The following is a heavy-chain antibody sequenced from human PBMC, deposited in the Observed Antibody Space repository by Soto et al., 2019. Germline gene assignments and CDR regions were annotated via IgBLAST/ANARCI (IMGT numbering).Heavy chain of an antibody. CDR3: ARDLPMVPLLDP. J-gene: IGHJ5*02. CDR2: IRSKANSYAT. V-gene: IGHV3-73*01. D-gene: IGHD3-10*01. CDR1: GFTFSGSA. Sequence: GGSLRLSCAASGFTFSGSAMHWVRQASGKGLEWVGRIRSKANSYATAYAASVKGRFTISRDDSKNTAYLQMNSLKTEDTAVYYCARDLPMVPLLDPWGQGTLVTVSS.